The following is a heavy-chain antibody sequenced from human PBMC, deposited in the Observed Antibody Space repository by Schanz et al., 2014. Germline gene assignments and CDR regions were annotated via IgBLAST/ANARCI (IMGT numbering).Heavy chain of an antibody. V-gene: IGHV4-31*03. D-gene: IGHD4-17*01. CDR2: ISYSGVT. J-gene: IGHJ3*02. CDR1: GGSVSSGRYY. CDR3: ARDRGHGDLPGDI. Sequence: QVQLQESGPGLLKPSETLSLSCTVSGGSVSSGRYYWSWIRQFPGKGLEWIGYISYSGVTYYNPSLKSRVTISVDTSKNQFSLNLSSATAADTAVYYCARDRGHGDLPGDIWGQGTMVTVSS.